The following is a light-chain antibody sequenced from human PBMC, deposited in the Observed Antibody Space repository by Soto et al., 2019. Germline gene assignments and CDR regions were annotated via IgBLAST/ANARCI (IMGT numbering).Light chain of an antibody. J-gene: IGLJ1*01. V-gene: IGLV1-44*01. CDR3: AAWDDSLNGYA. CDR1: SSNIGSNT. CDR2: SNN. Sequence: QSVLTQPPSASGTPGQRVTISCSGSSSNIGSNTVNWYQQLPGTAPKLLIYSNNQRPSGVPDRFSGSKSGTSASLAIRGLQSEDEADYHCAAWDDSLNGYAFGTGTKVTV.